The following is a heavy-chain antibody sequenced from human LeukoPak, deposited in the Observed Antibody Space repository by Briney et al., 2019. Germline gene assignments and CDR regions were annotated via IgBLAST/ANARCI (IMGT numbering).Heavy chain of an antibody. CDR2: ISPNSGGT. D-gene: IGHD6-19*01. J-gene: IGHJ4*02. Sequence: ASVKVSCTASGYTFTGYYMHWVRQAPGQGLEWMGWISPNSGGTSYAQKFQGRVTMTRDTSISTAYMELSRPRSDDTAVYYCAREDSWDIAVAGYWGQGTLVTVSS. CDR3: AREDSWDIAVAGY. CDR1: GYTFTGYY. V-gene: IGHV1-2*02.